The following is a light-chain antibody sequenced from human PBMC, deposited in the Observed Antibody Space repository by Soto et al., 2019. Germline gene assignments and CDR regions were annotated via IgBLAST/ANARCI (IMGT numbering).Light chain of an antibody. Sequence: QSVLTQPPSVSGAPGQRVTISCTGSSSNIGAGYDVHWYQQLPGTAPKLLIYGNSNRPSGVPDRFSGSKSGTSASLAITGLQAEDEADYYCQCYASSTSGYVFATGSKVTVL. CDR2: GNS. V-gene: IGLV1-40*01. CDR3: QCYASSTSGYV. J-gene: IGLJ1*01. CDR1: SSNIGAGYD.